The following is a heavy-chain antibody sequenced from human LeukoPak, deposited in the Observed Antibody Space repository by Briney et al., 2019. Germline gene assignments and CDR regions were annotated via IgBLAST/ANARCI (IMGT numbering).Heavy chain of an antibody. V-gene: IGHV4-31*03. CDR2: IYYSGST. Sequence: SETLSLTCTVSGGSISSGGYYWSWIRQHPGKGLEWIGYIYYSGSTYYNPSLKSRVTISVDTSKNQFSLKLSSVTAADTAVYYCARAETSSSTSYYYYYYMDVWGKGTTVTVSS. CDR3: ARAETSSSTSYYYYYYMDV. D-gene: IGHD2-2*01. CDR1: GGSISSGGYY. J-gene: IGHJ6*03.